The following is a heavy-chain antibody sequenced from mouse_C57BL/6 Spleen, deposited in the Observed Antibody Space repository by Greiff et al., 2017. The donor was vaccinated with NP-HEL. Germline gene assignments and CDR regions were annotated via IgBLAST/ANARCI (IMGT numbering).Heavy chain of an antibody. CDR2: IHPNSGST. D-gene: IGHD2-3*01. CDR3: AREDYDRYFDY. J-gene: IGHJ2*01. V-gene: IGHV1-64*01. Sequence: QVQLQQPGAELVKPGASVKLSCKASGYTFTSYWMHWVKQRPGQGLEWIGMIHPNSGSTNYKEKFKSKATLTVDKSSSTAYMQLSSLTSEDSAVYYCAREDYDRYFDYWGQGTTLTVSS. CDR1: GYTFTSYW.